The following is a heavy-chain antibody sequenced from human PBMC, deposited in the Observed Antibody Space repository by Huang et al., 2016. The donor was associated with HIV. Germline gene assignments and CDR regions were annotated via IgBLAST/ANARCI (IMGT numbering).Heavy chain of an antibody. CDR1: GFSIRSYW. V-gene: IGHV3-74*01. J-gene: IGHJ4*02. Sequence: EVQLVESGGGLVQPGGSLRLSCAASGFSIRSYWMHWVRQAPGTGLWWGSRINSEWSSTSYADSVKGRVTISRDNAKNTLYLQMNSLRAEDTAVYYCARDPRIQSWLNFFDYWGQGTLVSVSS. CDR2: INSEWSST. CDR3: ARDPRIQSWLNFFDY. D-gene: IGHD3-22*01.